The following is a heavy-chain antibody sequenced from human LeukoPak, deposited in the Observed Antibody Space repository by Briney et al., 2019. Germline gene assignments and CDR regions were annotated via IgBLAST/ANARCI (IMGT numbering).Heavy chain of an antibody. CDR3: ARGHSGYDH. CDR1: GFTFSSYS. J-gene: IGHJ4*02. V-gene: IGHV3-21*01. D-gene: IGHD5-12*01. CDR2: ISSSSSYI. Sequence: PGGSLRLSCAASGFTFSSYSMNWVRQAPGKGLEWVSSISSSSSYIYYAGSVKGRFTISRNNAKNSLYLQMNSLRAEDTAVYYCARGHSGYDHWGQGTLVTVSS.